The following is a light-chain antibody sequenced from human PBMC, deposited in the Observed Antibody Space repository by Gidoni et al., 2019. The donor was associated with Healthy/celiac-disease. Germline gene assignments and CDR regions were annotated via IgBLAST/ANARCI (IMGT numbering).Light chain of an antibody. CDR1: SSNIGSNY. CDR2: RNN. V-gene: IGLV1-47*01. Sequence: SASGTPGPRVTISCSGSSSNIGSNYVYWYQQLPGTAPKLLIYRNNQRPSGVPDRFSGSKSGTSASLAISGLRSEDEADYYCAAWDDSLSGVVFGGGTKLTVL. CDR3: AAWDDSLSGVV. J-gene: IGLJ2*01.